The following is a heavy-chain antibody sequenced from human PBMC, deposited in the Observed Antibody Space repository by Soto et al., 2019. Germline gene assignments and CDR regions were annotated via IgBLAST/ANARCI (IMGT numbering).Heavy chain of an antibody. V-gene: IGHV1-2*02. CDR2: INPQNGGT. J-gene: IGHJ4*02. D-gene: IGHD3-3*01. CDR1: GYTFAGHY. Sequence: AXVKGSCEASGYTFAGHYIYWMRQAPGQGLERMGWINPQNGGTNSAQQFQGRITMTSDTSSTTAYLEVSNLRSDDTAVYYCERAYHYFDFSNNYLDYFDYWGQGTPVTVSS. CDR3: ERAYHYFDFSNNYLDYFDY.